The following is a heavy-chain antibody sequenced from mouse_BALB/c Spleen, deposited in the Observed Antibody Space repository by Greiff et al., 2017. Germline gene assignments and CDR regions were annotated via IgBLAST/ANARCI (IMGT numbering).Heavy chain of an antibody. CDR2: INPNNGGT. CDR1: GYTFTDYN. CDR3: ARGKYGNYPYYFDY. J-gene: IGHJ2*01. V-gene: IGHV1-18*01. D-gene: IGHD2-10*02. Sequence: VQLQQSGPELVKPGASVKIPCKASGYTFTDYNMYWVKQSHGKSLEWIGDINPNNGGTIYNQKCKCKATLTVDKSSSTAYMELRSLTSADTAVYYCARGKYGNYPYYFDYWGEGTTLTVSS.